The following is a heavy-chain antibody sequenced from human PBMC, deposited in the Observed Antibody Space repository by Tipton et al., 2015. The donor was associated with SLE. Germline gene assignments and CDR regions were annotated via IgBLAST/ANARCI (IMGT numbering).Heavy chain of an antibody. D-gene: IGHD3-16*01. CDR3: ARTNGGGATFFDY. CDR1: GGSISSYY. CDR2: IYSSGTT. V-gene: IGHV4-4*07. J-gene: IGHJ4*02. Sequence: TLSLTCTVSGGSISSYYWSWIRQPAGKGLEWIGRIYSSGTTLYNPSLNSRVTVSVDPSKNQFSLKLTSVIAADTAVYYCARTNGGGATFFDYWGQGVLVTVSS.